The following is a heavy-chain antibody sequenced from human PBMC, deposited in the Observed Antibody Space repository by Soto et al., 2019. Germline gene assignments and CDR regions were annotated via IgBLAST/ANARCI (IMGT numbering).Heavy chain of an antibody. CDR1: GFTFSSYA. J-gene: IGHJ4*02. CDR2: ISGSGGST. Sequence: GGSLRLSCAASGFTFSSYAMSWVRQAPGKGLEWVSAISGSGGSTYYADSVKGRFTISRDNSKNTLYLQMNSLRAEDTAVYYCAKATGVLRFLEWFFFDYWGQGTLVTVSS. V-gene: IGHV3-23*01. CDR3: AKATGVLRFLEWFFFDY. D-gene: IGHD3-3*01.